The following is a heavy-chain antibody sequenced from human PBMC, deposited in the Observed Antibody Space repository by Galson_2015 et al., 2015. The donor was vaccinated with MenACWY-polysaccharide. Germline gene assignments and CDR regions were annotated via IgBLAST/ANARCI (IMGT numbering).Heavy chain of an antibody. CDR1: GDSISNSHYY. CDR3: VGTSIVAPRGDY. V-gene: IGHV4-61*02. J-gene: IGHJ4*02. D-gene: IGHD7-27*01. Sequence: TLSLTCTVSGDSISNSHYYWSWIRQPAGKGLEWIGRIYTSGSTNYNPSLESRVTISVDTSKNRFSLRLSSVTAADTAVYFCVGTSIVAPRGDYWNQGTLVTVSS. CDR2: IYTSGST.